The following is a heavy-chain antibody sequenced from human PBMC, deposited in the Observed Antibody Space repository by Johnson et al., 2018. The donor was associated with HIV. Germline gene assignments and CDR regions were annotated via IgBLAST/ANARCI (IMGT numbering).Heavy chain of an antibody. D-gene: IGHD6-19*01. CDR2: INDNGGTT. CDR1: GFTFGSYA. Sequence: VQLVESGGGLVQPGRSLRLSCAASGFTFGSYAMHWVRQAPGKGLEYVSAINDNGGTTYYANSVKGRFTISRDNSKNTLYLQMNSLRAEDTAVYYCARERGSGWPSDAFDIWGQGTMVTVSS. J-gene: IGHJ3*02. CDR3: ARERGSGWPSDAFDI. V-gene: IGHV3-64*01.